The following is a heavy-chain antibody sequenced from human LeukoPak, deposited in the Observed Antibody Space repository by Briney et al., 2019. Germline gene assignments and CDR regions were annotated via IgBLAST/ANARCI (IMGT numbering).Heavy chain of an antibody. D-gene: IGHD6-19*01. CDR3: ARARPSIAVAGTFYYYGMDV. CDR1: GGSFSGYY. CDR2: IIHSGST. Sequence: NPSETLSLTCAVYGGSFSGYYWSWIRQPPGKGLEWIGEIIHSGSTNYNPSLKSRVTISVDTSKNQFSLKLSSVTAADTAVYYCARARPSIAVAGTFYYYGMDVWGQGTTVTVSS. J-gene: IGHJ6*02. V-gene: IGHV4-34*12.